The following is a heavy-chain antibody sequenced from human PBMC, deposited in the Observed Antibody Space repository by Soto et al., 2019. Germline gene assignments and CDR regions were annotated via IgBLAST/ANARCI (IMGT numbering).Heavy chain of an antibody. D-gene: IGHD6-19*01. Sequence: GASVKVSCKASGGTFSNSALNWVRQAPGQGLEWMANIIPMFGAPNYAQKFQGRVTITADESTSTVYMELSSLRSEDTAVYYCACGNHGKAGLYYYYMDVWGKGTTVTVSS. CDR2: IIPMFGAP. CDR3: ACGNHGKAGLYYYYMDV. J-gene: IGHJ6*03. V-gene: IGHV1-69*13. CDR1: GGTFSNSA.